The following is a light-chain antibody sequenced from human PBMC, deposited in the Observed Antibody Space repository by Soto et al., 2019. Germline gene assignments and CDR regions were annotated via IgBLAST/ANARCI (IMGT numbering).Light chain of an antibody. CDR1: QGISSY. V-gene: IGKV1-9*01. CDR2: AAS. J-gene: IGKJ3*01. Sequence: DIQLTQSPSFLSASVGDRVTITCRASQGISSYLAWYQQKPGKAPKLLIYAASTLQSGVPSRFSGSGSGTEFTLTISSLQPEDFATYYCQQLNSYLFTFGPGPKVDI. CDR3: QQLNSYLFT.